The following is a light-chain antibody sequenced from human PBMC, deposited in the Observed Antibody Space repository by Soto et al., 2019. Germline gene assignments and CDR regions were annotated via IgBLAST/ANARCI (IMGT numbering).Light chain of an antibody. J-gene: IGKJ4*01. CDR1: QDISDF. Sequence: DIHMTQSPSSLSASVGDRVTITCRASQDISDFLVWFQQKPGKAPKPLIYAASSLQSGVPSKFSCSLSGTEFTLTISSLQPEDFATYYCQQYNSYPLTFGGGTKVDIK. V-gene: IGKV1-16*02. CDR2: AAS. CDR3: QQYNSYPLT.